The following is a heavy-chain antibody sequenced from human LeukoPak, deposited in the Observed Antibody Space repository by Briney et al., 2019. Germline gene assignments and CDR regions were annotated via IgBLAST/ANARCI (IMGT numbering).Heavy chain of an antibody. Sequence: GGSLRLSCAASGFTFINHWMHWARQAPGKGLVWVARINSAESSTNYADSVKGRFTISRDNAKNTLYLQMNSLRAEDTAVYYCARAGSGTSDLGYMDVWGKGTTVTVSS. CDR2: INSAESST. D-gene: IGHD3-10*01. CDR1: GFTFINHW. CDR3: ARAGSGTSDLGYMDV. J-gene: IGHJ6*03. V-gene: IGHV3-74*01.